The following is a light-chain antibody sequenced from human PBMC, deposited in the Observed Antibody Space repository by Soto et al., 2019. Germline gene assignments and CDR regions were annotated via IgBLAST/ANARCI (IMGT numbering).Light chain of an antibody. CDR1: SSNVGGYNY. V-gene: IGLV2-11*01. CDR2: DVS. J-gene: IGLJ1*01. Sequence: QSVLTQPRSVSGSPRHSVTISCTGTSSNVGGYNYVSWYQQHPGKVPKLLIYDVSKRPSGVPDRFSGSKSGNTASLTISGLQAEDEADYYCCSYEGIYTSYVFGTGTKVTVL. CDR3: CSYEGIYTSYV.